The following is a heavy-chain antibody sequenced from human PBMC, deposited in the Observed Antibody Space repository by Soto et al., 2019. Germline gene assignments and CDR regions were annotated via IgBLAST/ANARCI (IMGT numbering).Heavy chain of an antibody. CDR1: GFTFSSYA. Sequence: GGSLRLSCAASGFTFSSYAMHWVRQAPGKGLEWVAVISYDGSNKYYADSVKGRFTISRHNSKNTLYLQMNSLRAEDTAVYYCARTLVGATTYYYYGMDVWGQGTTVTVSS. D-gene: IGHD1-26*01. CDR3: ARTLVGATTYYYYGMDV. V-gene: IGHV3-30-3*01. CDR2: ISYDGSNK. J-gene: IGHJ6*02.